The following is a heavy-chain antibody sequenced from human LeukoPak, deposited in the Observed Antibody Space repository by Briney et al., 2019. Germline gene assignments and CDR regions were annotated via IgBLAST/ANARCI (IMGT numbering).Heavy chain of an antibody. CDR1: GGTFSSYA. CDR3: AGGDSSGYYRDYYYMDV. CDR2: IIPIVGIA. J-gene: IGHJ6*03. V-gene: IGHV1-69*10. D-gene: IGHD3-22*01. Sequence: ASVKVFCKASGGTFSSYAVSWVRQAPGQGLEWMGGIIPIVGIANYAQKFQGRVTITADKSTSTAYMELTSLRSEDTAVYYCAGGDSSGYYRDYYYMDVWGKGTTVTVSS.